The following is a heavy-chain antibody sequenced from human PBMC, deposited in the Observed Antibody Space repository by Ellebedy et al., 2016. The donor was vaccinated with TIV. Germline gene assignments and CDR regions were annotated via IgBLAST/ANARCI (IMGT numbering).Heavy chain of an antibody. V-gene: IGHV3-74*01. CDR2: INSDGSST. Sequence: GESLKISCAASGFTFSDYWMHWVRQVPGKGLQWVSRINSDGSSTGYADSVKGRFTISRDNAKNTLYLQMNSLRAEDTAVYYCAREQVGYSGYDPLDYWGQGTLVTVSS. J-gene: IGHJ4*02. CDR3: AREQVGYSGYDPLDY. D-gene: IGHD5-12*01. CDR1: GFTFSDYW.